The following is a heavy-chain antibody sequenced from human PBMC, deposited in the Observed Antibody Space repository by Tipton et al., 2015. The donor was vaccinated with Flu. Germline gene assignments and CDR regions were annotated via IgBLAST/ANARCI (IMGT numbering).Heavy chain of an antibody. CDR1: GVSVTVGTYY. Sequence: TLSLTCSVSGVSVTVGTYYWSWIRQPPGKGLEWIGQVYYSGTTNYNPSLKSRVTISLDKSKNQFSLKLNSITTADTAVFYCARGGWEPHGGWFDPWGQGILVTVSS. CDR2: VYYSGTT. CDR3: ARGGWEPHGGWFDP. V-gene: IGHV4-61*01. D-gene: IGHD1-26*01. J-gene: IGHJ5*02.